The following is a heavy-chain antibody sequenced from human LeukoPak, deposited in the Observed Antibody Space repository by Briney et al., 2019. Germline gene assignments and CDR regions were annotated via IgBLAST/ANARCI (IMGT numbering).Heavy chain of an antibody. V-gene: IGHV3-23*01. J-gene: IGHJ4*02. Sequence: VGSLRLSCAASGFTFSSYAMSWVRQAPGKGLEWVSAISGSGGSTYYADSVKGRFTISRDNSKNTLYLQMNSLRAEDTAVYYCAKGDYYDISLSTFDYWGQGTLVTVSS. CDR1: GFTFSSYA. CDR3: AKGDYYDISLSTFDY. D-gene: IGHD3-22*01. CDR2: ISGSGGST.